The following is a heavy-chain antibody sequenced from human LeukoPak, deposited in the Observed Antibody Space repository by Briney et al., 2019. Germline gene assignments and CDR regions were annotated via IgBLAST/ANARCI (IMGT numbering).Heavy chain of an antibody. CDR2: INHSGST. CDR3: ASTYSSSSPSYY. Sequence: SSETLSLTCTVSGGSINSYYWSWIRQPPGKGLEWIGEINHSGSTNYNPSLKSRVTISVDTSKNQFSLKLSSVTAADTAVYYCASTYSSSSPSYYWGQGTLVTVSS. V-gene: IGHV4-34*01. J-gene: IGHJ4*02. CDR1: GGSINSYY. D-gene: IGHD6-6*01.